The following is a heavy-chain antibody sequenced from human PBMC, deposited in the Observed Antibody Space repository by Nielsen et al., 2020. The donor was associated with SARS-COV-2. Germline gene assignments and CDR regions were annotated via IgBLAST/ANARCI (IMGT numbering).Heavy chain of an antibody. V-gene: IGHV4-59*08. CDR1: GGSISSYY. CDR2: IYYSGST. Sequence: GSLRLSCTVSGGSISSYYWSWIRQPPGKGLEWIGYIYYSGSTNYNPSLKSRVTISVDTSKNQFSLKLSSVTAADTAMYYCARLRSDSSGYSPFDYWGQGTLVTVSS. D-gene: IGHD3-22*01. CDR3: ARLRSDSSGYSPFDY. J-gene: IGHJ4*02.